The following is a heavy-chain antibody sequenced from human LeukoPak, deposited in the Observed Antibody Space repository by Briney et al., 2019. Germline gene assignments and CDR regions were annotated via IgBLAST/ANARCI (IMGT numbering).Heavy chain of an antibody. Sequence: SETLSLTCTVSGYSISSGYYWGWIRPPPGKGLEWIGSIYHSGSTYYNPSLKSRVTISVDTSKNQFSLKLSSVTAADTAVYYCARDGSGWYGRIDYWDQGTLVTVSS. J-gene: IGHJ4*02. CDR2: IYHSGST. D-gene: IGHD6-19*01. CDR1: GYSISSGYY. CDR3: ARDGSGWYGRIDY. V-gene: IGHV4-38-2*02.